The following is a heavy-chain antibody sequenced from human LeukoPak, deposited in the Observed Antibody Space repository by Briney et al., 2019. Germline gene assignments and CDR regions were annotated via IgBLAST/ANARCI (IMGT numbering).Heavy chain of an antibody. CDR2: ISYDGSNK. D-gene: IGHD3-3*01. V-gene: IGHV3-30*18. CDR3: AKDLSDFWSGYDY. J-gene: IGHJ4*02. Sequence: GGSLRLSCAASGFTFSSYNMNWVRQAPGKGLEWVAVISYDGSNKYYADSVKGRFTISRDNSKNTLYLQMNSLRAEDTAVYYCAKDLSDFWSGYDYWGQGTLVTVSS. CDR1: GFTFSSYN.